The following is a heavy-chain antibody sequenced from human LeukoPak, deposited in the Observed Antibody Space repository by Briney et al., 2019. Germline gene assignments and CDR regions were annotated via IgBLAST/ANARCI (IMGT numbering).Heavy chain of an antibody. V-gene: IGHV3-23*01. D-gene: IGHD3-10*01. J-gene: IGHJ4*02. CDR2: ISGSGGST. CDR3: AKDRRITMVRGVIDQYFDY. CDR1: GFTFSSYG. Sequence: GGSLRLSCAASGFTFSSYGMSWVRQAPGKGLEWVSAISGSGGSTYYADSVKGRFTISRDNSKNTLYLQMNSLRAEDTAVYYCAKDRRITMVRGVIDQYFDYWGQGTLVTVSS.